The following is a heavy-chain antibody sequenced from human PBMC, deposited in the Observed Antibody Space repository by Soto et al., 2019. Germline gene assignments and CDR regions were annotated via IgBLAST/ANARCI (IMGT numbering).Heavy chain of an antibody. D-gene: IGHD6-19*01. CDR3: SRIAVSGPFTGVDN. J-gene: IGHJ4*02. CDR2: VSYSGST. V-gene: IGHV4-39*01. Sequence: QLQLQESGPGLVKPSETLSLTCTVSGGSISNSSYQWGWIRQPPGKGLQWIGSVSYSGSTYYNPSLKSRLTISVDKSKTQSSLRLSAVTAADTAVYYYSRIAVSGPFTGVDNWGRGTLVTVSS. CDR1: GGSISNSSYQ.